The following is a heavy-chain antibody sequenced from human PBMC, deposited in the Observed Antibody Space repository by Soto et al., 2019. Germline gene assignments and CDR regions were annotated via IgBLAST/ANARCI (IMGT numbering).Heavy chain of an antibody. Sequence: SETLSLTCTVSGGSISSGDYYWSWIRQPPGKGLEWIGYIYYSGSTYYNPSLKSRVTISVDTSKNQFSLKLSSVTAADTAVYYCARISPPRGGCFDSRCQGILVTVST. D-gene: IGHD3-16*01. CDR3: ARISPPRGGCFDS. CDR1: GGSISSGDYY. J-gene: IGHJ5*01. V-gene: IGHV4-30-4*01. CDR2: IYYSGST.